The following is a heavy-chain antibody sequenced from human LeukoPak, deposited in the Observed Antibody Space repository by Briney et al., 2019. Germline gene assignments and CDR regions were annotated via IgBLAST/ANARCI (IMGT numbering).Heavy chain of an antibody. CDR2: LNPNSGGT. Sequence: ASVKVSCKASGYTFIGYYIHWVRQAPGQGLEWMGWLNPNSGGTNFAQKFQGRVTMTRDTSIGTAYMELSRLRFEDTAVYYCARSHDYSNTDWGQGTLVTVSS. J-gene: IGHJ4*02. V-gene: IGHV1-2*02. CDR3: ARSHDYSNTD. D-gene: IGHD4-11*01. CDR1: GYTFIGYY.